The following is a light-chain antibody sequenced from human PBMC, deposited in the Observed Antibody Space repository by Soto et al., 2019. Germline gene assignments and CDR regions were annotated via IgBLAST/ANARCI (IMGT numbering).Light chain of an antibody. CDR3: QQYSNWPVT. V-gene: IGKV3-15*01. CDR1: QSISSN. CDR2: DAS. Sequence: EIVMTQSPATLSVSPGERASLSCRASQSISSNLAWYQQKPGQAPRLLIYDASTRATGIPARFSGSGSGTECTLTISSLQSEDFSVYYCQQYSNWPVTFGQGTKVEIK. J-gene: IGKJ1*01.